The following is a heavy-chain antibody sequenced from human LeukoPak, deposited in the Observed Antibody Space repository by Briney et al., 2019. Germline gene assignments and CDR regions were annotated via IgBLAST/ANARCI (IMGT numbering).Heavy chain of an antibody. Sequence: GGSLRLSCAASGFTFSSYDMHWVRQATGKGLEWVSAIGTAGDTYYADSVKGRFTISRDNSKNTLYLQMNSLRAEDTAVYYCAIDSSGWYYNYWGQGTLVTVSS. D-gene: IGHD6-19*01. V-gene: IGHV3-13*01. CDR3: AIDSSGWYYNY. J-gene: IGHJ4*02. CDR2: IGTAGDT. CDR1: GFTFSSYD.